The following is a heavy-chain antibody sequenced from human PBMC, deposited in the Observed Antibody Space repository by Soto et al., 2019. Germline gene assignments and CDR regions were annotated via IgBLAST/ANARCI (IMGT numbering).Heavy chain of an antibody. V-gene: IGHV3-23*04. CDR2: ISGSGGST. J-gene: IGHJ4*02. D-gene: IGHD2-8*01. Sequence: EVQLVESVGGLVQPGGSLRLSCAASRFSFSDYAMSWVRQAPGKGLEWVSAISGSGGSTYSADSVEGRFTISRDNSKNTLYLQINRLRAEDTALYYCAKDRGGVLAPSYFDYWGQGTLVTVSS. CDR3: AKDRGGVLAPSYFDY. CDR1: RFSFSDYA.